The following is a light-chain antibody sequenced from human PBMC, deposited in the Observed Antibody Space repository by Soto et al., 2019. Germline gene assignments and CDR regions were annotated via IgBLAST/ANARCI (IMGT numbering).Light chain of an antibody. Sequence: DIQMTQSPSSLSASVGDRVTITCRASQGISNFLAWYQQKPGKVPKLLISAASTLQSGVPSRFSGSGSGTDFTLTITSLQPEDVATYYCQKYSSVTTFGQGTRLEIK. CDR1: QGISNF. CDR2: AAS. V-gene: IGKV1-27*01. J-gene: IGKJ5*01. CDR3: QKYSSVTT.